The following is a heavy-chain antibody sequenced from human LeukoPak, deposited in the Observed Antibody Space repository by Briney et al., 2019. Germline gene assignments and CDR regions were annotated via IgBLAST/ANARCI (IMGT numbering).Heavy chain of an antibody. D-gene: IGHD6-19*01. Sequence: ASVKVSCKTSGYTFTGYYMHWVRQAPGQGLEWMGWINPNTGGTSYAQKFQGRVTMTRDTSISTAYMELSRLRSDDTAVYYCARMTSSGWYAAGYYFDYWGQGTLVTVSS. CDR1: GYTFTGYY. CDR2: INPNTGGT. CDR3: ARMTSSGWYAAGYYFDY. V-gene: IGHV1-2*02. J-gene: IGHJ4*02.